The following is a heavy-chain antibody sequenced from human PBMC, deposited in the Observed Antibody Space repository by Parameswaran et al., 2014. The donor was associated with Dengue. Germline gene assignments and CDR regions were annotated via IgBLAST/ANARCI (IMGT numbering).Heavy chain of an antibody. CDR3: ARGHYAMGV. Sequence: WIRQPPGKGLEWVANMNQDGSEKYYVDSVKGRFTISRDNAKNSLYLQMNSLRAEDTAVYYCARGHYAMGVWGQGTTVTVSS. J-gene: IGHJ6*02. V-gene: IGHV3-7*03. CDR2: MNQDGSEK.